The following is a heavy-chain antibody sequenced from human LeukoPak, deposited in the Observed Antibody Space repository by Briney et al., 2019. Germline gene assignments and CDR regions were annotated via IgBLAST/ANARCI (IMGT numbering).Heavy chain of an antibody. V-gene: IGHV3-30*04. Sequence: LPGGSLRLSCGASGFIFNTSAMHWVRQAPGKGLEWVAVISYHGKNKYYAESVRGRFTISRDNSMNTLYLQMNSLNTEDTAVYYCARDFDYWGQGTLVTVSS. CDR2: ISYHGKNK. CDR1: GFIFNTSA. J-gene: IGHJ4*02. CDR3: ARDFDY.